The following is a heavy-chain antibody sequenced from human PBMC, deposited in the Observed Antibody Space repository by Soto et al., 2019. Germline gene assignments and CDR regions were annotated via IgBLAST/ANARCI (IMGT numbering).Heavy chain of an antibody. Sequence: EVQLLESGGGVVQPGGSLRLSCATSGFFFTTYAMNWVRQAPGKGLEWVSGISGSGGAASYADSVKGRFTISRDNSKKTVFLQMNSLRAEDTAVYYCAKDAIMVSSSFNYFDYWGQGTLVTVSS. CDR1: GFFFTTYA. CDR2: ISGSGGAA. D-gene: IGHD6-13*01. J-gene: IGHJ4*02. CDR3: AKDAIMVSSSFNYFDY. V-gene: IGHV3-23*01.